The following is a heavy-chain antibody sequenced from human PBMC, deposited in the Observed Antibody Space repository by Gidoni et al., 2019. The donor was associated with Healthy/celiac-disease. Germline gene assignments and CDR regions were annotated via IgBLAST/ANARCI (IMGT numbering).Heavy chain of an antibody. CDR1: GFTFSSYG. V-gene: IGHV3-30*18. J-gene: IGHJ6*02. D-gene: IGHD6-13*01. Sequence: QVQLVESGGGVVQPGRSLRLSCAASGFTFSSYGLHWVRQAPGKGLEWLAVISYDGSNKYYADSVKGRFTISRDNSKNTLYLQMNSLRAEDTAVYYCAKALAGAAAGMPSYYYYYGMDVWGQGTTVTVSS. CDR2: ISYDGSNK. CDR3: AKALAGAAAGMPSYYYYYGMDV.